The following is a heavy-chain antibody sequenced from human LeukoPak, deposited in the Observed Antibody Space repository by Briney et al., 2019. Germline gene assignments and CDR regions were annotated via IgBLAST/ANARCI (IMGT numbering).Heavy chain of an antibody. Sequence: ASVKVSCKASGYTFTGYYMHWVRQAPGQGLEWMGWINPNSGGTNYAQKFQGRVTMTRDTSINTAYMELSRLRSDDTAVYYCARRGGRDLYYYYYGMDVWGQGTTVTVSS. D-gene: IGHD1-26*01. CDR1: GYTFTGYY. J-gene: IGHJ6*02. V-gene: IGHV1-2*02. CDR2: INPNSGGT. CDR3: ARRGGRDLYYYYYGMDV.